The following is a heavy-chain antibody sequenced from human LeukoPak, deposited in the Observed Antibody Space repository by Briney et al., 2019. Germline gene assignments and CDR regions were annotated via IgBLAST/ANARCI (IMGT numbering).Heavy chain of an antibody. CDR2: ISPNSGDT. Sequence: ASVKVSCKASGYTFTGHYMQWVRQAPGQGLEWMGWISPNSGDTLHAQKFQGRVTMARDTSINTACMELSNLRSDDTAVYYCARARQGAGTYAFDIWGQGTMVTVSS. CDR3: ARARQGAGTYAFDI. V-gene: IGHV1-2*02. D-gene: IGHD6-13*01. CDR1: GYTFTGHY. J-gene: IGHJ3*02.